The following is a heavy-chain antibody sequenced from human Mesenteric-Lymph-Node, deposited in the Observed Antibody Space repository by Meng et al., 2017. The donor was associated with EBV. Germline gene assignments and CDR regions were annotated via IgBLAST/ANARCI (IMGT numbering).Heavy chain of an antibody. J-gene: IGHJ4*02. D-gene: IGHD2-15*01. CDR1: GFSFSSYS. CDR2: IGESGSYI. Sequence: EVQLVESGGGLVKPGGSLRLSCAVSGFSFSSYSMNWVRQAPGKGLEWVSSIGESGSYIYYADSVKGRFTISRDNAKNSLYLQMNSLRAEDTAVYYCARALGGSGGWAFDCWGQGTLVTVSS. CDR3: ARALGGSGGWAFDC. V-gene: IGHV3-21*01.